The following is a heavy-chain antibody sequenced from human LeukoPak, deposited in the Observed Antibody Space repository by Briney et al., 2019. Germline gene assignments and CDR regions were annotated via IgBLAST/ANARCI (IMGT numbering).Heavy chain of an antibody. CDR3: ARVPGPYTTSRFDY. D-gene: IGHD2-2*02. V-gene: IGHV1-2*02. CDR2: IDPDSGGT. CDR1: GYTFTGYY. Sequence: SSVNVSCKTSGYTFTGYYLHWVRQAPGQGREWMGRIDPDSGGTHYAQKFQVRVTVTRDTSITTVYMELSGLTSDDTAVYYCARVPGPYTTSRFDYWGQGTLVTVSS. J-gene: IGHJ4*02.